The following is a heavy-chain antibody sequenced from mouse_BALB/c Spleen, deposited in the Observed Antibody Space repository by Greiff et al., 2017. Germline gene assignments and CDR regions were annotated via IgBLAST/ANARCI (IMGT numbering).Heavy chain of an antibody. CDR2: INSNGGST. J-gene: IGHJ4*01. D-gene: IGHD2-14*01. CDR3: ARHRYDGGTMDY. CDR1: GFTFSSYY. V-gene: IGHV5-6-2*01. Sequence: EVNVVESGGGLVKLGGSLKLSCAASGFTFSSYYMSWVRQTPEKRLELVAAINSNGGSTYYPDTVKGRFTISRDNAKNTLYLQMSSLKSEDTALYYCARHRYDGGTMDYWGQGTSVTVSS.